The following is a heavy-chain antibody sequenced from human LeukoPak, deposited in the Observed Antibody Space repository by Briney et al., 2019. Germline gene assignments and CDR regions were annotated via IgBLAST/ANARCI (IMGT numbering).Heavy chain of an antibody. CDR2: ISGSGGTP. CDR3: ARAIRLTGGLYYFDY. D-gene: IGHD1-20*01. Sequence: GGSLRLSCAASGFTFSNYAMSWVRQAPGKGREWVSAISGSGGTPYYADSVKGRFTISRDNSKNTLYLQMNSLRAGDTAVYYCARAIRLTGGLYYFDYWGQGTLVTVSS. V-gene: IGHV3-23*01. J-gene: IGHJ4*02. CDR1: GFTFSNYA.